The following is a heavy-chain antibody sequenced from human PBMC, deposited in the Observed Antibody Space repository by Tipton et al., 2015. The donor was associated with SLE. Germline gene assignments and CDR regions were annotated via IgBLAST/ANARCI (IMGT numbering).Heavy chain of an antibody. Sequence: TLSLTCTVSGGSISSYYWSWIRQPPGKGLEWIGSIYYSGSTYYNPSLKSRVTISVDTSKNQFSLKLSSVTAADTAVYYCARRWKWEHDAFDIWGQGTMVTVSS. CDR2: IYYSGST. CDR3: ARRWKWEHDAFDI. V-gene: IGHV4-39*01. D-gene: IGHD1-26*01. CDR1: GGSISSYY. J-gene: IGHJ3*02.